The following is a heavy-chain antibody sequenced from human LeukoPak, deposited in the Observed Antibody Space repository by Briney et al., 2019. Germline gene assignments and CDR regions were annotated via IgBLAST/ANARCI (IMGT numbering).Heavy chain of an antibody. CDR1: GFTFSSYW. J-gene: IGHJ4*02. Sequence: PGGSLRLSCAASGFTFSSYWTHWVRQAPGKGLVWVSRINSDGSSTSYADSVKGRFTISRDNAKNTLYLQMNSLRAEDTAVYYCARRDTAMAFDYWGQGTLVTVSS. D-gene: IGHD5-18*01. CDR2: INSDGSST. V-gene: IGHV3-74*01. CDR3: ARRDTAMAFDY.